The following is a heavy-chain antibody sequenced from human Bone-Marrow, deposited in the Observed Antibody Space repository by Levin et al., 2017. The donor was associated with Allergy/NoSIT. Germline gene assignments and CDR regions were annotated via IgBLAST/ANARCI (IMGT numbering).Heavy chain of an antibody. V-gene: IGHV4-4*02. D-gene: IGHD1-20*01. CDR1: GDSISSSNW. Sequence: PGVSLRLSCAVSGDSISSSNWWSWVRQPPGKGLEWIGDVYHSGSTNYNPSLKSRVTISVDKSKIQFSLMLSSVTAADTAVYYCAREIISGTTLWFNYWGQGTLVTVSS. J-gene: IGHJ4*02. CDR3: AREIISGTTLWFNY. CDR2: VYHSGST.